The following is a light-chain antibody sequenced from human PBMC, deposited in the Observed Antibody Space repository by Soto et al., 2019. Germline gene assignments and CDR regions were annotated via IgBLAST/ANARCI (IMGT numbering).Light chain of an antibody. V-gene: IGKV1-5*03. Sequence: DIPMTQSPSTLSASLRDRVTITCRPSQSISSWLAWYQQKPGKAPKLLIYKASSLESGVPSRFSGSGSGTEFTLTISSLQPDDFATYYCQQYNSYRTFGQGTKVDIK. CDR3: QQYNSYRT. CDR2: KAS. J-gene: IGKJ1*01. CDR1: QSISSW.